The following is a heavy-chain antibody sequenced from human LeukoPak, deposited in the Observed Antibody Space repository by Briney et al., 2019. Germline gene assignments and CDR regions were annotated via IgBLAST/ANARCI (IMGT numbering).Heavy chain of an antibody. J-gene: IGHJ5*02. CDR3: ARGSRNNYYDSRPNWFDP. CDR2: INHSGST. Sequence: SGTLSLTCAVYGGSFSGYYWSWIRQPPGKGLEWIGEINHSGSTNYNPSLKSRVTISVDTSKNQFSLKLSSATAADTAVYYCARGSRNNYYDSRPNWFDPWGQGTLVTVSS. CDR1: GGSFSGYY. V-gene: IGHV4-34*01. D-gene: IGHD3-22*01.